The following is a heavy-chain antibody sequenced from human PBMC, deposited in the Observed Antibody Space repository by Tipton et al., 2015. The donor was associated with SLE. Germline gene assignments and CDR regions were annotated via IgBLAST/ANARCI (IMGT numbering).Heavy chain of an antibody. CDR2: IYNSGST. CDR3: ARSASSNLHYMDV. Sequence: TLSLTCSVSGSSISSYHWGWIRQPAGKGLEWIGRIYNSGSTNYNSSLKSRVTISVDTSKNHFSLKLSSVTAADTALYYCARSASSNLHYMDVWGKGTTVTISS. J-gene: IGHJ6*03. D-gene: IGHD2-15*01. CDR1: GSSISSYH. V-gene: IGHV4-4*07.